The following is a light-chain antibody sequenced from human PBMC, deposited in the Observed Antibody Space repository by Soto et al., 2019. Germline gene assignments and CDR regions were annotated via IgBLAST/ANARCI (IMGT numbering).Light chain of an antibody. J-gene: IGLJ1*01. CDR1: SSDVGGYNY. Sequence: SSLTQPGSVAGSRGQSVTSSWAGTSSDVGGYNYVSWYQQHPGKAPKLMIYDVSKRPSGVPDRFSGSKSGNMASLTISGLQAEDEADYYCCSYAGRYTYIFGTGAKVTVL. CDR3: CSYAGRYTYI. CDR2: DVS. V-gene: IGLV2-11*01.